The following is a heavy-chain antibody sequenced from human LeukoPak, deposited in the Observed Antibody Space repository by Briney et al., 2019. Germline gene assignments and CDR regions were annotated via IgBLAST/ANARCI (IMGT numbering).Heavy chain of an antibody. CDR1: GFTFSTYA. Sequence: GGSLRLSCAAAGFTFSTYAMNWVRQVQGKGLEWVSAISARGDYAYYGESVKGRFTISRDNSKSTLYLHMNSLRAEDTAIYYCAKQRSEVPVAASNYWGQGTLVTVSS. CDR2: ISARGDYA. J-gene: IGHJ4*02. V-gene: IGHV3-23*01. D-gene: IGHD2-2*01. CDR3: AKQRSEVPVAASNY.